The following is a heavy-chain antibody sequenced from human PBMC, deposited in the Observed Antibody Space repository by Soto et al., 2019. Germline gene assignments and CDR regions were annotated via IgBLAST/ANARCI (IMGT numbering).Heavy chain of an antibody. Sequence: SETLSLTCTVSGGSISSYYWSWIRQPAGKGLEWIGRIYTSGSTNYNPSLKSRVTMSVDTSKNQFSLKLSSVTAADTAVYYCARARYYYDSSGYSPYYFDYWGQGTLVTVSS. V-gene: IGHV4-4*07. CDR3: ARARYYYDSSGYSPYYFDY. J-gene: IGHJ4*02. CDR1: GGSISSYY. D-gene: IGHD3-22*01. CDR2: IYTSGST.